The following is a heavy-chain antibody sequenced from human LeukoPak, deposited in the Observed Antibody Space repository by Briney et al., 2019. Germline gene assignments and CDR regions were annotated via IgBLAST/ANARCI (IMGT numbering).Heavy chain of an antibody. CDR3: ARLYSYGPYIFDY. V-gene: IGHV4-61*02. J-gene: IGHJ4*02. CDR2: IYTSGST. D-gene: IGHD5-18*01. Sequence: SETLSLTRTVSGGSISSGSYYWNWIRQPAGKGLEWIGRIYTSGSTDYNPSLKSRVTVSLDTSKNQFSLKLSSVTAADTAVYYCARLYSYGPYIFDYWGQGTLVTVSS. CDR1: GGSISSGSYY.